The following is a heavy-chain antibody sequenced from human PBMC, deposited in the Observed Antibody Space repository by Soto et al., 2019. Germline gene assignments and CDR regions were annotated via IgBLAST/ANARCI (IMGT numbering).Heavy chain of an antibody. J-gene: IGHJ1*01. CDR3: ARDLAPNNGYPEYFHH. CDR1: GFTFSTYS. CDR2: ISGSGGGT. D-gene: IGHD5-12*01. V-gene: IGHV3-23*01. Sequence: GGSLRLSCAASGFTFSTYSMNWVRQAPGKGLEWVSSISGSGGGTYYADSVKGRFTISRDNSKNTLYLQMNSLRAEDTAVYFCARDLAPNNGYPEYFHHWGQGTLVTVSS.